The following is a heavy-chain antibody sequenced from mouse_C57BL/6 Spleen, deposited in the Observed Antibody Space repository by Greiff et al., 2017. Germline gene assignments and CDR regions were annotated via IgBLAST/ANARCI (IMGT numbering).Heavy chain of an antibody. CDR1: GFTFTDYY. CDR2: VYPYNGGT. D-gene: IGHD1-1*01. J-gene: IGHJ1*03. CDR3: ARGEYYGSCYEGYSDV. V-gene: IGHV1-36*01. Sequence: VQLQQSGPVLVKPGPSVKISCKASGFTFTDYYMHWVKQSHGKSLEWIGLVYPYNGGTSYNQTFKGKATLTVDTASSTAYMELNGLTSEDSAVYYCARGEYYGSCYEGYSDVWGTGTTVTVSS.